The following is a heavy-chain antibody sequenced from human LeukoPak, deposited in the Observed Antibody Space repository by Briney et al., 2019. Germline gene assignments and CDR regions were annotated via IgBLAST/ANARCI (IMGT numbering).Heavy chain of an antibody. V-gene: IGHV4-4*07. CDR3: TRDESSRDDSGGYHY. J-gene: IGHJ4*02. CDR2: VHFSGST. D-gene: IGHD3-22*01. CDR1: SASVTSHH. Sequence: SPTLSLTCAVSSASVTSHHWAWIRQPAGKGLEWVERVHFSGSTNYNPSLRSRVAISLDKSKNELSLTLKSVSAADTAVYYCTRDESSRDDSGGYHYWGRGVLVTVSS.